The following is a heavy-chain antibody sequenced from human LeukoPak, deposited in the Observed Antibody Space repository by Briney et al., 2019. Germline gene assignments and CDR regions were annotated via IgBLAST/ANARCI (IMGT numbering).Heavy chain of an antibody. Sequence: SETLSLTCTVSGGSISSGGYYWSWLRQHPGKGLEWIGYIYYSGSTYYNPSLKSRVTISVDTSKNQFSLKLSSVTAADTAVYYCARVPSSRYSYGGKEIDYWGQGTLVTVSS. D-gene: IGHD5-18*01. CDR1: GGSISSGGYY. CDR3: ARVPSSRYSYGGKEIDY. V-gene: IGHV4-31*03. CDR2: IYYSGST. J-gene: IGHJ4*02.